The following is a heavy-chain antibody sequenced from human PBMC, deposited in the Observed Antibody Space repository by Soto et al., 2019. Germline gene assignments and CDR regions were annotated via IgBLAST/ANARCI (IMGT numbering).Heavy chain of an antibody. CDR2: IDPSDSDT. J-gene: IGHJ4*02. Sequence: GESLKISCQGSGYTFRSNWISWVRQVSDKGLEWMGTIDPSDSDTYYSPSFQGHVTMSVDESTRTAYLQWSSLKASDTAMYYCARNRDILTGYSAADYWGQGTLVTVSS. D-gene: IGHD3-9*01. CDR1: GYTFRSNW. V-gene: IGHV5-10-1*01. CDR3: ARNRDILTGYSAADY.